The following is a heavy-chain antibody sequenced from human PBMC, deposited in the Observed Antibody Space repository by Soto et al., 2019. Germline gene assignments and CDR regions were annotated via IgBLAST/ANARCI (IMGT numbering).Heavy chain of an antibody. CDR3: ARDTADDYGDSANYNWFDP. Sequence: ASVKVSCKASGYTFTSYYMHWVRQAPGQGLEWMGIINPSGGSTSYAQKFQGRVTMTRDTSTSTVYMELSSLRSEDTAVYYCARDTADDYGDSANYNWFDPWGQGTLVPVSS. D-gene: IGHD4-17*01. V-gene: IGHV1-46*03. J-gene: IGHJ5*02. CDR1: GYTFTSYY. CDR2: INPSGGST.